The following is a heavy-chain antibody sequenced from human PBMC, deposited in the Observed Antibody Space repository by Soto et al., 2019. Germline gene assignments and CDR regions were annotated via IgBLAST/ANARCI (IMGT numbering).Heavy chain of an antibody. D-gene: IGHD1-26*01. Sequence: GGSLRLSCAASGFTFSSYAMSWVRQAPGKGLEWVSSISDSGGSTYYADSVKGRFTISRDNSKNTLYLQMNSLRAEDTAVFYCAKDYRKNIVVATYNWFDPWGQGALVTVSS. CDR1: GFTFSSYA. V-gene: IGHV3-23*01. J-gene: IGHJ5*02. CDR3: AKDYRKNIVVATYNWFDP. CDR2: ISDSGGST.